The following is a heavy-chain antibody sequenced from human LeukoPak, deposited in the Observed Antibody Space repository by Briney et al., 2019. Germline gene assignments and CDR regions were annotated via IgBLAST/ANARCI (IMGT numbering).Heavy chain of an antibody. CDR2: ISYDGGNK. CDR3: AKAYYYDSSGPLH. D-gene: IGHD3-22*01. J-gene: IGHJ4*02. V-gene: IGHV3-30*18. Sequence: GGSLRLSCAASGFTFSSYGMHWVRQAPGKGLEWVAVISYDGGNKYYADSVKGRFTISRDNSKNTLYLQMNSLRAEDTAVYYCAKAYYYDSSGPLHWGQGTLVTVSS. CDR1: GFTFSSYG.